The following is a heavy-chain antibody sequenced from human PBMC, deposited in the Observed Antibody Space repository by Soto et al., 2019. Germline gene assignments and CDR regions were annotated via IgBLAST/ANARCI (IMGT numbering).Heavy chain of an antibody. J-gene: IGHJ3*02. V-gene: IGHV1-69*13. CDR3: ASIDSSGLFALDS. CDR2: IIPIFGTA. CDR1: GGTFSSYA. Sequence: SVKVSCKASGGTFSSYAISWVRQAPGQVLEWMGGIIPIFGTANYAQKFQGRVTITADESTSTDYMELSSLRSEDTAVYYCASIDSSGLFALDSWGQGKMVPVS. D-gene: IGHD3-22*01.